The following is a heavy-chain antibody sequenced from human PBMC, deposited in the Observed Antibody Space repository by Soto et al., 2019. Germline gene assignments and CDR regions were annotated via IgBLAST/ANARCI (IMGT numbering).Heavy chain of an antibody. D-gene: IGHD2-15*01. V-gene: IGHV3-23*01. J-gene: IGHJ4*02. CDR1: GFTFSSHA. Sequence: EVQLLESGGGLVQPGGALRLSCAASGFTFSSHAMSWVRQAPGKGLEWISSISGGSEGAYYADSVKGRFTISRDNSKNTLYLHMNSLRVEETAVYYCARDLWWYLHWGQGTLVTVSS. CDR2: ISGGSEGA. CDR3: ARDLWWYLH.